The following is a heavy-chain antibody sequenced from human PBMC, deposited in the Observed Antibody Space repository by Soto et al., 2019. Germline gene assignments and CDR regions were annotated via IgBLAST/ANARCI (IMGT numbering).Heavy chain of an antibody. J-gene: IGHJ5*02. CDR2: ISSGLIYT. Sequence: GSLRLSCAASGFNFSDYQMSWIRQAPGKGLECIAFISSGLIYTNYTDSVKGRFTISRDNAKNSLYLQMNSLRVEDTAIYYCAFDNDFWSGPRVGFDPWGRGTLVIVSS. CDR1: GFNFSDYQ. D-gene: IGHD3-3*01. V-gene: IGHV3-11*06. CDR3: AFDNDFWSGPRVGFDP.